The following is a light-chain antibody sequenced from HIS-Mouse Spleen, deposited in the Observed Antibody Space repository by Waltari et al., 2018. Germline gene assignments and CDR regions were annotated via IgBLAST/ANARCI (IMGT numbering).Light chain of an antibody. Sequence: QSVLTQPPSASGTPGQRVTISCSGSSSNIGRNTVNWYQQLPGTAPKPLIYSNNQRPSGVPDRFSGSKSGTSASLAISGLQSEDEADYYCAAWDDSLNGWVFGGGTKLTVL. CDR2: SNN. V-gene: IGLV1-44*01. CDR1: SSNIGRNT. J-gene: IGLJ3*02. CDR3: AAWDDSLNGWV.